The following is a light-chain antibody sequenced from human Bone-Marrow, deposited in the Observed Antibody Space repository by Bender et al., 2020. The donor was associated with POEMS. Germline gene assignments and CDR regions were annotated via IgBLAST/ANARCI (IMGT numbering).Light chain of an antibody. J-gene: IGLJ3*02. CDR1: TSDLRGYNY. CDR3: CSYADNSVWV. V-gene: IGLV2-14*01. CDR2: DVT. Sequence: QSVLTQPASVSGSPGQSLTISCTATTSDLRGYNYVSWYQQHPGKAPKLLIYDVTNRPSGVSNRFSGSKSDNTASLTISGLQAEDEADFYCCSYADNSVWVFGGGTKLTVL.